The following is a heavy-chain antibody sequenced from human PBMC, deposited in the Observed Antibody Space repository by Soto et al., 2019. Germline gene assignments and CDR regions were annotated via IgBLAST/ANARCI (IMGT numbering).Heavy chain of an antibody. Sequence: PSETLSLTCTVSGGSVSSGSYYWSWIRQPPGKGLEWIGYIYYIRSTNSNPSLKSRVTISVDTSKNQFSLKPSSVTAADTAVYYCARETKYYDCWSGYVNYYYYGMDVWGQGTTVTVSS. CDR2: IYYIRST. D-gene: IGHD3-3*01. J-gene: IGHJ6*02. CDR3: ARETKYYDCWSGYVNYYYYGMDV. CDR1: GGSVSSGSYY. V-gene: IGHV4-61*01.